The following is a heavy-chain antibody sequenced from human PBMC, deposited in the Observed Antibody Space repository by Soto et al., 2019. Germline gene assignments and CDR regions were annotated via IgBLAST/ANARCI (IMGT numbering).Heavy chain of an antibody. J-gene: IGHJ4*02. V-gene: IGHV3-74*01. CDR1: GFTFSNHW. CDR2: ITSDGSDT. CDR3: GREECTSVNCYGDN. D-gene: IGHD2-2*01. Sequence: GGSLRLSCAGSGFTFSNHWIHWVRQAPGKGLVWVSRITSDGSDTVYADSVKGRFTMSRXXXXXXXXXXXXXXXAEDXAXXXCGREECTSVNCYGDNWGQGTLVTVSS.